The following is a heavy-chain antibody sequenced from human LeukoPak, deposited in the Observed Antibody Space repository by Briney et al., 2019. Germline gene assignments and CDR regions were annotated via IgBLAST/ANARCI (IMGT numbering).Heavy chain of an antibody. CDR3: XXDXXNDADAFDI. D-gene: IGHD1-1*01. J-gene: IGHJ3*02. V-gene: IGHV3-48*02. CDR2: ISSSSSTI. CDR1: GFTFSSYS. Sequence: PGGSLRLSCEASGFTFSSYSMNWVRQAPGKGPEWVSYISSSSSTIYYADSVKGRFTISRDNAKNSLYLQMNSLRDEDTAVYYCXXDXXNDADAFDIWGQGTMVTVSS.